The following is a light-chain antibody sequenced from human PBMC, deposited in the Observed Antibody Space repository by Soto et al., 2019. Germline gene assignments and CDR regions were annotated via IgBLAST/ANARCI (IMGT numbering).Light chain of an antibody. CDR1: ALPKQY. V-gene: IGLV3-25*03. J-gene: IGLJ2*01. Sequence: SYELTQPPSVSVSPGQTARITCSGDALPKQYAYWYQQKPGQAPVLVIYKDNETPSGIPERFSGSSSGTTVTLTIIGVQAEDEADYYCQSADNSGTYRVFGGGTKLTVL. CDR3: QSADNSGTYRV. CDR2: KDN.